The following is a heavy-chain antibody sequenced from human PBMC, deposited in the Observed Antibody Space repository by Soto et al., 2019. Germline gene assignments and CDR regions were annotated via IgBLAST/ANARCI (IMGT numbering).Heavy chain of an antibody. CDR3: ARGDAPDYYYAYYYYGMAV. D-gene: IGHD3-10*01. CDR1: GYTFTSYA. V-gene: IGHV1-3*01. Sequence: ASVKVSCKASGYTFTSYAMHWVRQAPGQRLEWMGWINAGNGNTKYSQKFQGRVTITRDTSASTAYMELSSLRSEDTAVYYCARGDAPDYYYAYYYYGMAVWGQGTTVTVSS. J-gene: IGHJ6*02. CDR2: INAGNGNT.